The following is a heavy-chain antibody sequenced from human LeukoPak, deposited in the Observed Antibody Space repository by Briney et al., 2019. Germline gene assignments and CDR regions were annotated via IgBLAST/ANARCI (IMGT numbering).Heavy chain of an antibody. D-gene: IGHD5-18*01. CDR1: GGSISSSSYY. J-gene: IGHJ4*02. CDR2: IYYSGST. Sequence: RSSETLSLTCTVSGGSISSSSYYWGWIRQPPGKGLEWIGSIYYSGSTYYNPSLKSRVTISVDTSKNQFSLKLSSVTAAGTAVYYCAVSPGYSYGVDYWGQGTLVTVSS. V-gene: IGHV4-39*01. CDR3: AVSPGYSYGVDY.